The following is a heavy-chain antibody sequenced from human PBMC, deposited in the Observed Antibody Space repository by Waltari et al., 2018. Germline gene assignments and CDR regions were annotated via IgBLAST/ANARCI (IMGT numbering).Heavy chain of an antibody. J-gene: IGHJ4*02. V-gene: IGHV5-51*01. CDR1: GYSFTTYW. Sequence: VQLVQSEAEVKKPGESLMISCKGSGYSFTTYWIGWVRQMPGKGLEWLGIIDPGDSDTRYSPSFQGQVTFLADKSISTAYLQWNSLKDSDTAMYYCVRRAAGGLWFDYWGQGTLVTVSS. CDR2: IDPGDSDT. D-gene: IGHD6-13*01. CDR3: VRRAAGGLWFDY.